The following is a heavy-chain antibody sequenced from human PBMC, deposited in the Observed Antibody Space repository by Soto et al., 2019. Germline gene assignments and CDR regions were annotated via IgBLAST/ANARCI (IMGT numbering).Heavy chain of an antibody. CDR2: IDPSDSYT. Sequence: GESLKISCKGSGYSFTSYWISWVRQMPGKGLELMGRIDPSDSYTNYSPSFQGNVTISADKSIRTAYLQWRSLKASDTAMYYCARQRGYYYDSSGYYHLNAFDIWGQGTMVTVSS. D-gene: IGHD3-22*01. CDR3: ARQRGYYYDSSGYYHLNAFDI. V-gene: IGHV5-10-1*01. J-gene: IGHJ3*02. CDR1: GYSFTSYW.